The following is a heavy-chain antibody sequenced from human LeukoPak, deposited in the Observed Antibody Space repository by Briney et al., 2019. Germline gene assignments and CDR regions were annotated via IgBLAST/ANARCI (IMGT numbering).Heavy chain of an antibody. CDR3: ARDRGQWLVYFDY. Sequence: GGSLRLSCAASGFTFSSYAMHWVRQAPGKGLEWVAVISYDANDKYYADSVKGRFTISRDNSKSTLYLQMNSLRAEDTAVYYCARDRGQWLVYFDYWGQGTLVTVSS. CDR1: GFTFSSYA. V-gene: IGHV3-30-3*01. J-gene: IGHJ4*02. D-gene: IGHD6-19*01. CDR2: ISYDANDK.